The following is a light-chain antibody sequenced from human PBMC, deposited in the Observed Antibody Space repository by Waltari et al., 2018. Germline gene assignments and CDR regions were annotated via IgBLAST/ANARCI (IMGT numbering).Light chain of an antibody. CDR3: QQRSNWPLIT. V-gene: IGKV1-39*01. J-gene: IGKJ5*01. CDR2: AAS. CDR1: RAITNY. Sequence: DIQMTQSPSSLSASVGDRVTITCRASRAITNYVNWYQQRPGLAPKPLIYAASTLQGGVPTRFGGSGSGTDFTLTISSLQIEDFAVYYCQQRSNWPLITFGQGTRLEIK.